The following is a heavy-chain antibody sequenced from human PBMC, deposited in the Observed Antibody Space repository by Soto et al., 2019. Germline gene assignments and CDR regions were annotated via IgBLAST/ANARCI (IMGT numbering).Heavy chain of an antibody. CDR3: ARVKQLVPWYFDL. J-gene: IGHJ2*01. CDR2: IYHGETT. V-gene: IGHV4-30-2*01. D-gene: IGHD6-6*01. CDR1: GVSVSSGGFP. Sequence: QLQLQESGSGLVKPSQTLSLTCAVSGVSVSSGGFPWSWIRQPPGKGLEWIGYIYHGETTYYNPAIKSRVTMSIDKSKNQFSLRLTSVTAADTAVYYCARVKQLVPWYFDLWGRGTVVSVSS.